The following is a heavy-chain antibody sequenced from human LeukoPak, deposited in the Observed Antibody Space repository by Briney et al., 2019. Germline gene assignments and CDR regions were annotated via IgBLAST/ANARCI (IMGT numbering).Heavy chain of an antibody. D-gene: IGHD2-2*01. CDR2: ISSSGSTI. CDR3: ARDLRRDCSTTTCYAFDY. CDR1: GFTFSDYY. Sequence: PGGSLRLSCAASGFTFSDYYMSWIRQAPGKGLEWVSYISSSGSTIYYADSVKGRFTISRDNSKNTLYLQMNSLRADDTAVYYCARDLRRDCSTTTCYAFDYWGQGTLVTVSS. J-gene: IGHJ4*02. V-gene: IGHV3-11*01.